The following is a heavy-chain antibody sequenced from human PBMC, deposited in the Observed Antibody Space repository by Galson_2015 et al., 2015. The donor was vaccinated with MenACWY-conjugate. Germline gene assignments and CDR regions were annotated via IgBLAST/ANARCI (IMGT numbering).Heavy chain of an antibody. CDR2: IYHSGST. D-gene: IGHD3-16*01. J-gene: IGHJ3*01. CDR1: GFSIGTGYY. CDR3: AMEGGGSLITLAFEF. V-gene: IGHV4-38-2*02. Sequence: ETLSLTCNVSGFSIGTGYYWGWIRQPPGKGLEWIGNIYHSGSTYYNPSLKSRLHMSLDRTKNQFSLELSPVTAADTAVYYCAMEGGGSLITLAFEFWGQGAVVTVSS.